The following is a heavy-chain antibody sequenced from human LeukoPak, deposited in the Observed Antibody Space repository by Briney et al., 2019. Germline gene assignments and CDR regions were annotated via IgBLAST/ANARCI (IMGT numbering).Heavy chain of an antibody. CDR3: AKDHGWLSAA. V-gene: IGHV3-23*01. CDR2: ISGNGDKT. Sequence: PGGSLRLSCAASGFTFSTYAMTWVRQAPGKGLEWVSAISGNGDKTYYTNSVRGRFTTSRDNSKNTLYLQMNSLRAEDTAVYYCAKDHGWLSAAWGQGTLVTVSS. J-gene: IGHJ4*02. D-gene: IGHD5-12*01. CDR1: GFTFSTYA.